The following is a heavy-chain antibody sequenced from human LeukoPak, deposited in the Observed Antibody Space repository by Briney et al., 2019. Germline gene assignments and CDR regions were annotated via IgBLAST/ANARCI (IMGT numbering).Heavy chain of an antibody. CDR2: IIPIFGTA. V-gene: IGHV1-69*13. CDR3: AREWGDSHLAYYYYGMDV. Sequence: VASVKVSCKASGGTFSSYAISWVRQAPGQGLEWMGGIIPIFGTANYAQKFQGRVTITADESTSTAYMELSSLRSEDTAVYYCAREWGDSHLAYYYYGMDVWGQGTTVTVSS. D-gene: IGHD2-21*02. CDR1: GGTFSSYA. J-gene: IGHJ6*02.